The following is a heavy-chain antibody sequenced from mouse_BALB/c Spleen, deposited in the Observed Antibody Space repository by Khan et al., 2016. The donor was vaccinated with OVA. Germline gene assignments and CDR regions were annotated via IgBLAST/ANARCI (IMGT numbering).Heavy chain of an antibody. Sequence: QVQLKESGPGLVAPSQSLSITCTISGFSLTNYGVHWVRQPPGQGLEWLVVIWSDGSTTYNSALKSSLTITNDNSKSQVFLKMTSYSTEYTAIYFFARPPYDHYYVIDYWGQGTSVTVAS. J-gene: IGHJ4*01. CDR3: ARPPYDHYYVIDY. CDR1: GFSLTNYG. V-gene: IGHV2-6-1*01. CDR2: IWSDGST. D-gene: IGHD2-12*01.